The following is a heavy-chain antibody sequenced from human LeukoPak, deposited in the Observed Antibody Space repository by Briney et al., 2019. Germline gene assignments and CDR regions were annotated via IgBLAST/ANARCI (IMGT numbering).Heavy chain of an antibody. CDR2: IIPILGIA. CDR3: ASCKEGYDYCDY. V-gene: IGHV1-69*04. D-gene: IGHD3-16*01. CDR1: GGTFSIYA. Sequence: VASVSVSYKASGGTFSIYAISWVRQARGKGREWMGSIIPILGIANYAQNFQRRVTITAHKSTSTAYMELSSLRSEDTAVYYCASCKEGYDYCDYWGQGTLVTVSS. J-gene: IGHJ4*02.